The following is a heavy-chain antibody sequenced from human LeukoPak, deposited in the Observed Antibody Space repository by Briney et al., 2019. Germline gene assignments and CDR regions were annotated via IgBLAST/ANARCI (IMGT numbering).Heavy chain of an antibody. J-gene: IGHJ4*02. CDR3: ARAKYSSSSGIMGY. CDR2: ISSSSSYI. V-gene: IGHV3-21*01. Sequence: KAGGSLRLSCAASGFTFSSYSMNWVRQAPGKGLKWVSSISSSSSYIYYADSVKGRFTIARDNAKSSLYLQMNSLRAEDTAVYYCARAKYSSSSGIMGYWGQGTLVTVSS. D-gene: IGHD6-6*01. CDR1: GFTFSSYS.